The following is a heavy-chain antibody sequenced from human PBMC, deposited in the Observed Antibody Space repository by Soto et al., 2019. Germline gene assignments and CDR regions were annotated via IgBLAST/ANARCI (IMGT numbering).Heavy chain of an antibody. D-gene: IGHD2-2*01. CDR1: GDPLSSGGYF. Sequence: SENLCLSCSVSGDPLSSGGYFWSWIRQHPGKGLEWLGHIYYNGNTCYNPSLKSRLTMSVDRSKNQFSLKVTSVTAADTALYYCARVRLRLGITGHFISSSCYDNWFDPWGQGTLVTVS. CDR2: IYYNGNT. CDR3: ARVRLRLGITGHFISSSCYDNWFDP. V-gene: IGHV4-31*03. J-gene: IGHJ5*02.